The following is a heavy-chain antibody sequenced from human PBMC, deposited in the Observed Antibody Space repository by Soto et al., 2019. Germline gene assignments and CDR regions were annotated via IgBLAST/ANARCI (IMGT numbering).Heavy chain of an antibody. V-gene: IGHV4-30-4*01. CDR3: ARGLTIFGSPFDE. Sequence: SETLSLTCTVSGGSISSGDYYWSWIRQPPGKGLEWIGYIYYSGSTYYNPSLKSRVTISVDTSKNQFSLKLSSVTAADTAVYYYARGLTIFGSPFDEWGQGTLVTVSS. CDR1: GGSISSGDYY. CDR2: IYYSGST. D-gene: IGHD3-3*01. J-gene: IGHJ4*02.